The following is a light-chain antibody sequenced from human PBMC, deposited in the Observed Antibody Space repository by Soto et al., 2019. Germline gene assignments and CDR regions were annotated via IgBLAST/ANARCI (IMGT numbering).Light chain of an antibody. CDR3: SSYAGRTLYV. J-gene: IGLJ1*01. V-gene: IGLV2-23*02. Sequence: QSALTQPASVSGSPGQSITISCTGTSSDVGSYNLVSWYQQHPGKAPKVIIYEVIKRPSGVSNRFSGSKSGNTASLTISGLQAEDEADYYCSSYAGRTLYVFGTGTKLTVL. CDR2: EVI. CDR1: SSDVGSYNL.